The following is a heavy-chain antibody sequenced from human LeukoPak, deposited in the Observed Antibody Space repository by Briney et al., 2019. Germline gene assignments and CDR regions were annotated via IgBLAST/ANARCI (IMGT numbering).Heavy chain of an antibody. CDR2: ICIRGTTM. V-gene: IGHV3-48*01. CDR1: GFTFSSYD. D-gene: IGHD6-19*01. J-gene: IGHJ4*02. Sequence: GGSLRLSCAASGFTFSSYDVNWVRQAPGKGPAGVSYICIRGTTMYYADYVKGRFTISRDNAKKSLDLQRNSLRAEDTAVYYCASSYSSDWYSRWIDYWGQGTLVTVSS. CDR3: ASSYSSDWYSRWIDY.